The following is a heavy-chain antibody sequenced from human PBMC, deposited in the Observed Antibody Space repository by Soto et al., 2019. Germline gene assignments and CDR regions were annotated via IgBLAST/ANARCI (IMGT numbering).Heavy chain of an antibody. CDR1: GGSISNNNW. J-gene: IGHJ4*01. D-gene: IGHD3-3*01. Sequence: QGQLQESGPGLVKPSVTLSLTCTVSGGSISNNNWWSWVRQTPEKGLEWIGQSYHSGNTNYNPSLKSRVSMSVDTSKNQFSLKMNSATAADTAVYYCARFLPGFVGENEAVDFWGHGTLVTVSS. V-gene: IGHV4-4*02. CDR2: SYHSGNT. CDR3: ARFLPGFVGENEAVDF.